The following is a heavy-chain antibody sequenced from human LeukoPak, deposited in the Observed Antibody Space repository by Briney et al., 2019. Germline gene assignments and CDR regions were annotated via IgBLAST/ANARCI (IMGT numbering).Heavy chain of an antibody. CDR1: GFTFSSYA. J-gene: IGHJ4*02. V-gene: IGHV3-23*01. CDR2: ITSGGNT. CDR3: ARASYSSWTFFEY. D-gene: IGHD6-6*01. Sequence: EPGGSLRLSCAASGFTFSSYAMSWVRQAPGKGLEWVSLITSGGNTYYADSVRGRFTVSRDNSKNTLFLQMNSLRADDTAVYYCARASYSSWTFFEYWGQGTLVTVSS.